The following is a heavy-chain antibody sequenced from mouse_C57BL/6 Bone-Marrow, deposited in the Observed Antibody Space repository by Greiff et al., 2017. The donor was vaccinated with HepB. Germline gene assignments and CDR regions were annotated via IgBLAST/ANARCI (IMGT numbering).Heavy chain of an antibody. D-gene: IGHD1-2*01. V-gene: IGHV5-4*03. CDR2: ISDGGSYT. J-gene: IGHJ2*01. Sequence: EVMLVESGGGLVKPGGSLTLSCAASGFTFSSYAMSWVRQTPEKRLEWVATISDGGSYTYYPDNVKGRFTISRDNAKNNLYLQMSHLKSEDTAMYYCARGITTAFDYWGQGTTLTVSS. CDR1: GFTFSSYA. CDR3: ARGITTAFDY.